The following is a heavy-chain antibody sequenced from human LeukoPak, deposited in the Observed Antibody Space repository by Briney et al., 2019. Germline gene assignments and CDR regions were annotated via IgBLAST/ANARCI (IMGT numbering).Heavy chain of an antibody. CDR1: GFTFSSYG. V-gene: IGHV3-43D*03. D-gene: IGHD3-10*01. Sequence: RGSLRLSCAASGFTFSSYGMHWVRQAPGKGLEWVSLISWDGGTTYYADSAKGRFTISRDNSKNSLYLQMNSLRDEDTALYYCAKCGAHYYYYMDVWGKGTTVTVSS. J-gene: IGHJ6*03. CDR2: ISWDGGTT. CDR3: AKCGAHYYYYMDV.